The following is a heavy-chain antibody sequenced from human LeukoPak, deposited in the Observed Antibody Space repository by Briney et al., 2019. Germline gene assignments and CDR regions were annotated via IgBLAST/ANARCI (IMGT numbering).Heavy chain of an antibody. CDR2: IYSSGST. CDR3: ARAYYYGSGSYGLDY. J-gene: IGHJ4*02. V-gene: IGHV4-59*01. D-gene: IGHD3-10*01. Sequence: SETLSLTCTVSGVPIRRYYWSWIRQPPGKGLEWIGYIYSSGSTNYNPSLKSRLTISVDASKNQFSLKLTSVTAADTAVYYCARAYYYGSGSYGLDYWGQGTLVTVSS. CDR1: GVPIRRYY.